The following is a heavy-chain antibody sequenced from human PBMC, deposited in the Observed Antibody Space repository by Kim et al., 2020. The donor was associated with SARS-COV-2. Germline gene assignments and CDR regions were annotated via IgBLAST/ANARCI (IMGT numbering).Heavy chain of an antibody. J-gene: IGHJ4*02. Sequence: PSFQGQVTISADKSISTAYLQWSSLKASDTAMYYCARQIKNWGSRYYFDYWGQGTLVTVSS. CDR3: ARQIKNWGSRYYFDY. V-gene: IGHV5-51*01. D-gene: IGHD7-27*01.